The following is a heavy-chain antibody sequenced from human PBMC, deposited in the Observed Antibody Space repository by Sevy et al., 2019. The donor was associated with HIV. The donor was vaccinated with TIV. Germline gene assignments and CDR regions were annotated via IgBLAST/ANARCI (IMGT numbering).Heavy chain of an antibody. J-gene: IGHJ4*02. CDR2: IYSGGST. D-gene: IGHD3-10*01. CDR3: ARVPVLWFGELPEYYFDY. V-gene: IGHV3-53*01. Sequence: GGSLRLSCAASGFTVSSNYMSWVRQAPGKGLEWVSVIYSGGSTYYADSVKGRFTISRDNSKNTLYLQMNSLRAEDTAVYYCARVPVLWFGELPEYYFDYWGQGTLVTVSS. CDR1: GFTVSSNY.